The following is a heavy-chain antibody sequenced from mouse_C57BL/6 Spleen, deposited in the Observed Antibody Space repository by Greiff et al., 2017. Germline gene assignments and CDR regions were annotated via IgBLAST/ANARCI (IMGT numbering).Heavy chain of an antibody. D-gene: IGHD3-2*02. CDR1: GYTFTSYW. CDR3: AREGERKTAQATWFAY. CDR2: IYPSDSET. V-gene: IGHV1-61*01. J-gene: IGHJ3*01. Sequence: VKLQQPGAELVRPGSSVKLSCKASGYTFTSYWMDWVKQRPGQGLEWIGNIYPSDSETHYNQKFKDKATLTVDKSSSTAYMQLSSLTSEDSAVYYCAREGERKTAQATWFAYWGQGTLVTVSA.